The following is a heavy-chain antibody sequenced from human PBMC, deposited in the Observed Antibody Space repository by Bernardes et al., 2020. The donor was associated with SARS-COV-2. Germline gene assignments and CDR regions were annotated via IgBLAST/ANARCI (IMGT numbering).Heavy chain of an antibody. Sequence: SETLSLTGTVSGGSISSHYWSWIRQPPGKGLEWIGYIYYSGSTNYNPSLKSRVTISVNTSKNQFSLKLSSVTAADTAMYYCARVGFAFDIWGQGTMVTVSS. J-gene: IGHJ3*02. CDR1: GGSISSHY. D-gene: IGHD2-15*01. CDR2: IYYSGST. V-gene: IGHV4-59*11. CDR3: ARVGFAFDI.